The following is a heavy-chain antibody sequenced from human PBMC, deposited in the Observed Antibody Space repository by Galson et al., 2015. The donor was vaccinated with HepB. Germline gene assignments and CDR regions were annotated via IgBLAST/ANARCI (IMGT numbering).Heavy chain of an antibody. CDR1: GYSFTSYW. CDR2: IYPGDSDT. J-gene: IGHJ3*02. V-gene: IGHV5-51*01. D-gene: IGHD3-22*01. Sequence: QSGAEVKKPGESLKISCKGSGYSFTSYWIGWVRQMPGKGLEWMGIIYPGDSDTRYSPSFQGQVTISADKSISTAYLQWSSLKASDTAMYYCASPRNYYDSSGSRDDAFDIWGQGTMVTVSS. CDR3: ASPRNYYDSSGSRDDAFDI.